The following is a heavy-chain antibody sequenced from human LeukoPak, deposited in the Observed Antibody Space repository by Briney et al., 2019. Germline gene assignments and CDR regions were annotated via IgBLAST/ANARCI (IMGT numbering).Heavy chain of an antibody. V-gene: IGHV4-59*01. CDR3: ARDRTGEPAFDI. Sequence: SETLSPTCTVSGGSISSYYWNWIRQPPGKGLEWIGYIYYSGSTNYNSSLKSRVTISVDTSKNQFSLKLSSVTAVDTAVYYCARDRTGEPAFDIWGQGTMVTVSS. CDR1: GGSISSYY. CDR2: IYYSGST. D-gene: IGHD7-27*01. J-gene: IGHJ3*02.